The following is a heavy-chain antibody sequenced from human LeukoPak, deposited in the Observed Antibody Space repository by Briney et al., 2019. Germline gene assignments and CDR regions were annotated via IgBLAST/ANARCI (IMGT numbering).Heavy chain of an antibody. J-gene: IGHJ5*02. CDR2: IIPIFGTA. CDR1: GGTFSSYA. D-gene: IGHD2-15*01. Sequence: ASVKVSCKASGGTFSSYAISWVRQAPGQGLEWMGGIIPIFGTANYAQKFQGRVTITAGKSTSTAYMELSSLRSEDTAVYYCARSDGGGYPFDPWGQGTLVTVSS. CDR3: ARSDGGGYPFDP. V-gene: IGHV1-69*06.